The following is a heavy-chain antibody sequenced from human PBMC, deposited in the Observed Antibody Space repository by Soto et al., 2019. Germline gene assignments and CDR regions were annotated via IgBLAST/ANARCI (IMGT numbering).Heavy chain of an antibody. CDR2: INAGNDNT. Sequence: QVQLVQSGAEVKKPGASVKVSCKASGYTFTSYAMHWVRQAPGQRLEWMGWINAGNDNTKYSQKFQGRVTITRDTSASTAYMELRSLRSEDTTVYYCARGSGQIWRYFDLWARGTLVTVSS. CDR1: GYTFTSYA. V-gene: IGHV1-3*01. J-gene: IGHJ2*01. D-gene: IGHD3-10*01. CDR3: ARGSGQIWRYFDL.